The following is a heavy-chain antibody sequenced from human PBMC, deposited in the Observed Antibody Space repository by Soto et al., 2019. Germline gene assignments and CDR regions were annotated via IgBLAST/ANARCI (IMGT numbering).Heavy chain of an antibody. V-gene: IGHV5-51*01. D-gene: IGHD1-26*01. CDR2: IYPTDSDV. CDR1: GYIFTTYW. Sequence: VESLKISCKASGYIFTTYWIWCFLQMPGKGLEWMGIIYPTDSDVRYSPSFQGQVTMSADKSISTAYLQWSSLKASDTAMYYCARQESGTARPDYWGQGTLVTVSS. J-gene: IGHJ4*02. CDR3: ARQESGTARPDY.